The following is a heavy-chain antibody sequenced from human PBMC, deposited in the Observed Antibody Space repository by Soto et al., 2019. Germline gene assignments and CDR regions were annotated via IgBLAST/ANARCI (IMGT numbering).Heavy chain of an antibody. V-gene: IGHV4-61*08. CDR1: FASFSSGGYF. J-gene: IGHJ5*02. D-gene: IGHD6-19*01. Sequence: SVTLFLTCTFSFASFSSGGYFCTRVRQPPGKGLEWLGYIYYSGGTNYSPSLKSRVTISLDKSKSQFSLRLISVTAADTAVYYCTREQSDDNYFDPWGQGTLVTVSS. CDR3: TREQSDDNYFDP. CDR2: IYYSGGT.